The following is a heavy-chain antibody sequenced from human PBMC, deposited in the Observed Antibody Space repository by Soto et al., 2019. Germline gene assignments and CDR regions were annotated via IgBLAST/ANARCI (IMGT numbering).Heavy chain of an antibody. D-gene: IGHD6-6*01. CDR1: GFTFSSYG. CDR2: IWYDGSNK. J-gene: IGHJ3*02. Sequence: QVQLVESGGGVVQPGRSLRLSCAASGFTFSSYGMHWVRQAPGKGLEWVAVIWYDGSNKYYADSVKGRFTISRDNSKNTLYLQMNSLRAEDTAVYYGARPTPGRARPGAFDIWGQGTMVTVSS. CDR3: ARPTPGRARPGAFDI. V-gene: IGHV3-33*01.